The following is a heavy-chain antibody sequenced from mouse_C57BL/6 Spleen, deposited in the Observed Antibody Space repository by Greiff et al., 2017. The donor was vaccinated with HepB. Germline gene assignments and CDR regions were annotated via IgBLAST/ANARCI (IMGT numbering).Heavy chain of an antibody. CDR1: GFNIKDYY. Sequence: EVKLMESGAELVKPGASVKLSCTASGFNIKDYYMHWVKQRTEQGLEWIGRIDPEDGETKYAPKFQGKATITADTSSHTAYLQLSSLTSEDTAVYYCASGIFTTEDYWGQGTTLTVSS. V-gene: IGHV14-2*01. J-gene: IGHJ2*01. CDR3: ASGIFTTEDY. CDR2: IDPEDGET. D-gene: IGHD1-1*01.